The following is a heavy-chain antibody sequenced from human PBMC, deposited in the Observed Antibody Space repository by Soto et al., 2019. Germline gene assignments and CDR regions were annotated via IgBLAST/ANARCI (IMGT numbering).Heavy chain of an antibody. CDR3: ARGPHSIAAAGGGYWFDP. Sequence: QVQLVQSGAEVKKPGASVKVSCKASGYTFTSYDINWVRQATGQGLEWMGWMNPNSGNTGYAQKFQGRVTMTRNTVIRTAYTALSSLRSEETAAYYCARGPHSIAAAGGGYWFDPWGQGTLVTVSS. D-gene: IGHD6-25*01. J-gene: IGHJ5*02. CDR1: GYTFTSYD. V-gene: IGHV1-8*01. CDR2: MNPNSGNT.